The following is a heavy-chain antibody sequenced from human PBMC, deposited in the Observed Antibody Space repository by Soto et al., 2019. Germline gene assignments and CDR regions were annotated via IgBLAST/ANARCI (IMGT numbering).Heavy chain of an antibody. J-gene: IGHJ3*02. Sequence: PGGSLRLSCGASGFTFSSYWMSWVRQAPGKXLEWVANIKPDGSQKWYVDSVKGRFTISRDNAKKSLYLQMNTLRAEDTAVYYCARGDYYDSSGPFSDAFDIWGQGTMVTVSS. D-gene: IGHD3-22*01. CDR2: IKPDGSQK. V-gene: IGHV3-7*04. CDR3: ARGDYYDSSGPFSDAFDI. CDR1: GFTFSSYW.